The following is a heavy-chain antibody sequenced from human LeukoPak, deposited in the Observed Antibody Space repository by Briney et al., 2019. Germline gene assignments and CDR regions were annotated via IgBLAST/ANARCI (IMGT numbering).Heavy chain of an antibody. J-gene: IGHJ6*03. CDR3: ARDPATEHYDYYYYMDV. CDR2: IRTYNGDT. D-gene: IGHD1-14*01. CDR1: GYTFTTYG. V-gene: IGHV1-18*01. Sequence: ASVKVSCKTSGYTFTTYGIIWVRQAPGQGLEWMGWIRTYNGDTKYAQKFQGRVSMTTDTSTTTAHMELRSLRSDDTAVYYCARDPATEHYDYYYYMDVWGKGTTVTVSS.